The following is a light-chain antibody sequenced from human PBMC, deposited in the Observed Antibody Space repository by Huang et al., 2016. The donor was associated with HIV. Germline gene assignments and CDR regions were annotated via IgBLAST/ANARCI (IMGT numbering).Light chain of an antibody. J-gene: IGKJ2*01. CDR3: QQYENWPYT. V-gene: IGKV3-15*01. CDR1: QVINRN. CDR2: GAS. Sequence: EIVMTQSPATLSVSPGERATLSRRASQVINRNLAWYQQKLGQAPRLLIYGASTRATNIPARFSGGGSGAEFTLTINGLQSEDLATYYCQQYENWPYTFGQGTRLEI.